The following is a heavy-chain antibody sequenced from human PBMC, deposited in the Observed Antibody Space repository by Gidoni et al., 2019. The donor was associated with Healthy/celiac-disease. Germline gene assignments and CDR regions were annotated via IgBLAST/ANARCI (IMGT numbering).Heavy chain of an antibody. CDR2: IWYDVSNK. CDR3: AGDKGLEVSSGYSDGMDV. J-gene: IGHJ6*02. CDR1: GFTFRNYG. Sequence: QVQLVESGGGRVQPGRSLRLPCAASGFTFRNYGMHWVRQAPGKGLEWVAVIWYDVSNKYDADSVKGRFTISRDNSMNTLYLKMNSLRAEDTAVYYCAGDKGLEVSSGYSDGMDVWGQGTTVTVSS. V-gene: IGHV3-33*01. D-gene: IGHD3-22*01.